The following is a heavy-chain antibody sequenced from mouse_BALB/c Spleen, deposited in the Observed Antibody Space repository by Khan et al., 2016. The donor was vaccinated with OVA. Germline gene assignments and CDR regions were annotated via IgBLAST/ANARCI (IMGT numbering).Heavy chain of an antibody. CDR1: GYIFTSYW. Sequence: QVQLQQSGAELVKPGASVKLSCKTSGYIFTSYWIQWVKQRPGQGLGWIGQIFPGTGTTYYNENFKGKATLTVDTSSSTAYLHLSSLTSEDSAVYYGARGYFGNYGFGFWGQGTLVTVS. CDR3: ARGYFGNYGFGF. D-gene: IGHD2-1*01. V-gene: IGHV1S132*01. J-gene: IGHJ3*01. CDR2: IFPGTGTT.